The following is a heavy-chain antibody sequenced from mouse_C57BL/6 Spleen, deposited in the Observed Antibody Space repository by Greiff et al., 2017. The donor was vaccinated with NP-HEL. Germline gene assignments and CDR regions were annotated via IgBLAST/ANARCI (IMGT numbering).Heavy chain of an antibody. Sequence: EVQPVESGGGSVQPKGSLKLSRAASGLTFNTHAMHWVRQAPGKGSEWVARIRSRSSNYAIHYADSVKDRFTISRDDSQSMLYLQMNIQKTEDTAMYYCVSYCYGSSYGFAYWGQGTLVSVSA. J-gene: IGHJ3*01. CDR1: GLTFNTHA. CDR3: VSYCYGSSYGFAY. D-gene: IGHD1-1*01. CDR2: IRSRSSNYAI. V-gene: IGHV10-3*01.